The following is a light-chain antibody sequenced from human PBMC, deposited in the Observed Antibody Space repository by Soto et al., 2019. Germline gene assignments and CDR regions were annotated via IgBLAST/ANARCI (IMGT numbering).Light chain of an antibody. CDR1: QSVSSN. CDR2: GAS. CDR3: QQYGSSGT. J-gene: IGKJ1*01. Sequence: EIVMTQSPATLSVSPGERATLSCRASQSVSSNLAWYQQKPGQAPRLLIYGASNRATGIPDRFSGSGSGTDFTLTISRLEPADFAVYYCQQYGSSGTFGQGTKVDIK. V-gene: IGKV3-20*01.